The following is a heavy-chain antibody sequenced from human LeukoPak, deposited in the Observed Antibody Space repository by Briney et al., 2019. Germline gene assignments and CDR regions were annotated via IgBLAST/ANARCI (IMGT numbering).Heavy chain of an antibody. CDR2: ISYDGSNK. Sequence: PGRSLRLSCAASGFTFSSYAMHWVRQAPGKGLEWVAVISYDGSNKYYADSVKGRFTISRDNSKNTLYLQMNSLRAEDTAIYYCARNTSVLKLGVVFDMWGKGKMVTVFS. CDR1: GFTFSSYA. CDR3: ARNTSVLKLGVVFDM. J-gene: IGHJ3*02. V-gene: IGHV3-30*04. D-gene: IGHD7-27*01.